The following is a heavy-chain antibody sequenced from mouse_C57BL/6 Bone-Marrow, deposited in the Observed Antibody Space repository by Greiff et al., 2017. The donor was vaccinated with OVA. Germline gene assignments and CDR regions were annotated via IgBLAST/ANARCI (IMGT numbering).Heavy chain of an antibody. V-gene: IGHV3-8*01. CDR3: AREGWLLHWYFDV. CDR2: ISYSGST. J-gene: IGHJ1*03. CDR1: GYSITSDY. Sequence: EVMLVESGPGLAKPSQTLSLTCSATGYSITSDYWNWIRKFPGNKLEYMGYISYSGSTYYNPSPKSRISITRDTSKNQYYLQLNSMTPEDTATYCCAREGWLLHWYFDVWGKGTTVTVSS. D-gene: IGHD2-3*01.